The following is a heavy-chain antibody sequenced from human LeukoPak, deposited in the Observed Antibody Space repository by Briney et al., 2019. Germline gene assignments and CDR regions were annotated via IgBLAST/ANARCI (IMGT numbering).Heavy chain of an antibody. CDR2: INHSGST. V-gene: IGHV4-34*01. CDR3: ARVDRKAVGY. J-gene: IGHJ4*02. D-gene: IGHD2-15*01. CDR1: GGSFSGYY. Sequence: SETLSLTCAVYGGSFSGYYWGWIRQPPGKGLEWIGEINHSGSTNYNPSLKSRVTISVDTSKNQFSLKLSSVTAADTAVYYCARVDRKAVGYWGQGTLVTVSS.